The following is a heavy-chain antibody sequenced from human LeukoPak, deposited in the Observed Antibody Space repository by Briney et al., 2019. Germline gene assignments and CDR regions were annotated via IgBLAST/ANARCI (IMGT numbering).Heavy chain of an antibody. CDR2: ISSSSSYI. D-gene: IGHD3-9*01. Sequence: AGGSLRLSCAASGFTFSSYSMNWVRQAPGKGLEWVSSISSSSSYIYYADSVTGRFTISRDNSKNTLYLQMNSLRAEDTALYYCAKLPTGYPNWFDPWGQGTLVTVSS. CDR3: AKLPTGYPNWFDP. CDR1: GFTFSSYS. J-gene: IGHJ5*02. V-gene: IGHV3-21*04.